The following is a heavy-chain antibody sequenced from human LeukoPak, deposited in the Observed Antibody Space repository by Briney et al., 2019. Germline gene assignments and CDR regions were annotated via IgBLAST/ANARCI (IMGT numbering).Heavy chain of an antibody. CDR1: GGSISGSSYY. V-gene: IGHV4-39*07. CDR2: IYYSGST. Sequence: ASETLSLTCTVSGGSISGSSYYWGWIRQPPGKGLEWIGSIYYSGSTYYNPSLKSRVTISVDTSKNQFSLKLSSVTAADTAVYYCARQGYCSGGSCYLSPFDIWGQGTMVTVSS. CDR3: ARQGYCSGGSCYLSPFDI. J-gene: IGHJ3*02. D-gene: IGHD2-15*01.